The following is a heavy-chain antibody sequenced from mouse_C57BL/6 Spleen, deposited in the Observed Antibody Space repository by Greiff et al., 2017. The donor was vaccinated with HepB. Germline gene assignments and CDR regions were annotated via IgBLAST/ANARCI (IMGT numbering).Heavy chain of an antibody. CDR3: AREAVVATFDY. V-gene: IGHV5-4*01. J-gene: IGHJ2*01. D-gene: IGHD1-1*01. CDR1: GFTLSSYA. Sequence: EVKLMESGGGLVKPGGSLKLSCAASGFTLSSYAMSWVRQTPEKRLEWVATISDGGSYTYYPDNVKGRFTISRDNAKNNLYLQMSHLKSEDTAMYYCAREAVVATFDYWGQGTTLTVSS. CDR2: ISDGGSYT.